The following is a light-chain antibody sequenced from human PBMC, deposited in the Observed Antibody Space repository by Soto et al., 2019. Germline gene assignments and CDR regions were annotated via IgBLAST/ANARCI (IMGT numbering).Light chain of an antibody. CDR2: AAS. J-gene: IGKJ4*01. CDR1: QYIGRY. CDR3: QQLNSYPLT. V-gene: IGKV1-39*01. Sequence: DIQLTQYKSSLSGSVGDRVTITCRAGQYIGRYLNWYQQKPGKAPKLLIYAASSLHSGVPSRFSGSGSGTDFTLTISSLQPEDFATYYCQQLNSYPLTFGGGTKVDIK.